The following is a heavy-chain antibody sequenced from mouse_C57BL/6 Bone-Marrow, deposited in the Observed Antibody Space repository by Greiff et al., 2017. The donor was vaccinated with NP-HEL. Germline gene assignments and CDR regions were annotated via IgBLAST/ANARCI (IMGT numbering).Heavy chain of an antibody. CDR1: GYNFTDYE. J-gene: IGHJ1*03. V-gene: IGHV1-15*01. CDR3: TRWYYGSSPWYFDV. Sequence: QVQLQQSGAELVRPGASVTLSCKASGYNFTDYEMHWVKQTPVHGLEWIGAIDPETGGTAYNQKFKGKAILTADKSSSTAYMELRSLTSEDAAVYYYTRWYYGSSPWYFDVWGTGTTVTVSS. CDR2: IDPETGGT. D-gene: IGHD1-1*01.